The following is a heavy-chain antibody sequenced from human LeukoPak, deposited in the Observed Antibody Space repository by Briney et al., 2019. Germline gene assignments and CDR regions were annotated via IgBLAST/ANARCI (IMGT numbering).Heavy chain of an antibody. D-gene: IGHD1-26*01. J-gene: IGHJ3*02. CDR3: ARDPSGSYYLSGAFDI. CDR2: INPSRGST. CDR1: GYTFTSYF. V-gene: IGHV1-46*01. Sequence: EASVKVSCKASGYTFTSYFMHWVRQAPGQGLEWVGIINPSRGSTSYAQKFQARVTMISDTSTSTVYMELIRLRSEDTAVYSCARDPSGSYYLSGAFDIWGQGTMVTVSS.